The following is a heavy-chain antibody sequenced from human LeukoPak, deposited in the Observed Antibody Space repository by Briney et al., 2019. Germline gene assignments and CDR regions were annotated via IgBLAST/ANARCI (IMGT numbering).Heavy chain of an antibody. CDR2: INHSGST. J-gene: IGHJ4*02. CDR3: ATRNRGPYGSGRS. D-gene: IGHD3-10*01. Sequence: SETLSLTCAVYGGSFSGYYWSWIRQPPGKGLEWIGEINHSGSTNYNPSLKSRVTISVDTSKNQFSLKLSSVTAADTAVYYCATRNRGPYGSGRSWGQGTLVTVSS. CDR1: GGSFSGYY. V-gene: IGHV4-34*01.